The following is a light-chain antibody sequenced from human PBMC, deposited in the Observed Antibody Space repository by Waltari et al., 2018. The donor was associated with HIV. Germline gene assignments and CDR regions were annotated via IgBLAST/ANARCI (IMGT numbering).Light chain of an antibody. CDR2: EVT. CDR3: CSYAGGRVFVL. Sequence: QSALTQPASVSGSPGQSITISCTGTISDICSYNLVSWYQQYPGRAPKLIIYEVTKRPSGVSDRFSGSKSGNRASLTVAGLKVEDEADYYCCSYAGGRVFVLFGGGTRLTV. V-gene: IGLV2-23*02. CDR1: ISDICSYNL. J-gene: IGLJ2*01.